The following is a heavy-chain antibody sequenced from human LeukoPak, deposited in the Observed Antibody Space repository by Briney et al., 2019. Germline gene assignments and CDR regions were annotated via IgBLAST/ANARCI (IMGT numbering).Heavy chain of an antibody. D-gene: IGHD3-22*01. CDR3: ARDHDRIWARDSSGYYSYDY. CDR1: GFTFSSYS. CDR2: ISSSSSYI. J-gene: IGHJ4*02. Sequence: GGSLRLSCAASGFTFSSYSMNWVRQAPGKGLEWVSSISSSSSYIYYADSVKGRFTISRDNAKNSLYLQMNSLRAEDTAVYYCARDHDRIWARDSSGYYSYDYWGQGTLVTVSS. V-gene: IGHV3-21*01.